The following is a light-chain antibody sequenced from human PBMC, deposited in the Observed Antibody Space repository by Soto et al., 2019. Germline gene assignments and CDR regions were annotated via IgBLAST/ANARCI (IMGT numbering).Light chain of an antibody. Sequence: QSVLTQPPSASGSPGQSVTISCTGTSTDVGGYNYVSWYQQHPGKAPKVMIYEVNKRPSGVPDRFSGSKSGNTASLTVSGLQAEDEADYYCAAWDDSLNGWVFGGGTKVTVL. CDR2: EVN. CDR3: AAWDDSLNGWV. V-gene: IGLV2-8*01. J-gene: IGLJ3*02. CDR1: STDVGGYNY.